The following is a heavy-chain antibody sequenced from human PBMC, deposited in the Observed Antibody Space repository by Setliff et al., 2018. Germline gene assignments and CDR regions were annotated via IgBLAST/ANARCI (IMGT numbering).Heavy chain of an antibody. CDR2: ISTRNDDT. D-gene: IGHD4-17*01. CDR1: GYIFTRYR. Sequence: ASVKVSCKASGYIFTRYRITWVGQSPGQGLEWMGWISTRNDDTGYAQKFKGRVTLTTDTSTNTAYMELRSLRSDDTAVYYCARRSGDRGMTTGWPDDFDYWGRGTLVTVSS. V-gene: IGHV1-18*01. CDR3: ARRSGDRGMTTGWPDDFDY. J-gene: IGHJ4*01.